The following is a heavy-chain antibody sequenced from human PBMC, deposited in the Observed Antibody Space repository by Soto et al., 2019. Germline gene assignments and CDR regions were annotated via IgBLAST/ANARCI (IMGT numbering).Heavy chain of an antibody. CDR3: AKNLYPGTVTTFYDY. Sequence: PGGSLRLSCAASGFTFSSSAMSLVRQAPGKGLEWVSASSGSGGSTYYADSVKGRFTISRDNSKNTLYLQMNSLRAEDTAVYYCAKNLYPGTVTTFYDYCGQGTLVTVSS. CDR2: SSGSGGST. D-gene: IGHD4-17*01. V-gene: IGHV3-23*01. J-gene: IGHJ4*02. CDR1: GFTFSSSA.